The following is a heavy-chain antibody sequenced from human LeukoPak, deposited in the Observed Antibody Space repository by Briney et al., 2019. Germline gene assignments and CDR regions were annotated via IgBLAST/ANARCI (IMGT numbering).Heavy chain of an antibody. D-gene: IGHD1-1*01. Sequence: VSVKVSCKTSGYTFTSYGISWVRQAPGQGLEWMGWISAYNGNTNYAQKLQGRVTMTTDTSTSTAYMELRSLRSDDTAVYYCARSTGTSSPWAFDIWGQGTMVTVSS. V-gene: IGHV1-18*01. J-gene: IGHJ3*02. CDR3: ARSTGTSSPWAFDI. CDR1: GYTFTSYG. CDR2: ISAYNGNT.